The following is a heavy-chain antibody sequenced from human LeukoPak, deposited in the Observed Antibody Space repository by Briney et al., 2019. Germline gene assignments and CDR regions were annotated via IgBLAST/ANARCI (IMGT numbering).Heavy chain of an antibody. V-gene: IGHV3-21*01. J-gene: IGHJ4*02. CDR2: ISSSSSYI. D-gene: IGHD3-3*01. CDR3: ARDDLDYDFWSGLLSHGRLLDY. Sequence: PGGSLRLSCAASGFTFSSYSMNWVRQAPGKGLEWVSSISSSSSYIYYADSVKGRFTISRDNAKNSLYLQMNSLRAEDTAVYYCARDDLDYDFWSGLLSHGRLLDYWGQGTLVTVSS. CDR1: GFTFSSYS.